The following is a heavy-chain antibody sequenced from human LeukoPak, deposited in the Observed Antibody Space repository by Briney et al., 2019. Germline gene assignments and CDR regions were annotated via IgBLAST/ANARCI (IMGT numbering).Heavy chain of an antibody. CDR3: ARDRGATVYYYFYMDV. Sequence: AGGSLRLSCAASGFTFSSYAIHWVRQAAGKGLEWVAVISYDGSNEHYADSVKGRFTISRDNPKNTLYLQMDSLRAEDTAVYYCARDRGATVYYYFYMDVWGKGTTVTVSS. CDR1: GFTFSSYA. J-gene: IGHJ6*03. CDR2: ISYDGSNE. D-gene: IGHD1-26*01. V-gene: IGHV3-30-3*01.